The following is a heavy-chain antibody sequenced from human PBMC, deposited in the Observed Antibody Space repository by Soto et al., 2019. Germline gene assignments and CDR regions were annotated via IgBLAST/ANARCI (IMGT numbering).Heavy chain of an antibody. V-gene: IGHV1-18*01. CDR1: CSTFPSSG. J-gene: IGHJ3*01. Sequence: AAVAVSCLASCSTFPSSGIRSVRQDPGQGLAWMGLISAYNGNTNYAQEFQCRVSMTTDTSTSTGYMELRSLRSDDTAVHYFARVGGDAXYYDSGGLSRLVGACHLWGHGRRVT. CDR3: ARVGGDAXYYDSGGLSRLVGACHL. D-gene: IGHD3-22*01. CDR2: ISAYNGNT.